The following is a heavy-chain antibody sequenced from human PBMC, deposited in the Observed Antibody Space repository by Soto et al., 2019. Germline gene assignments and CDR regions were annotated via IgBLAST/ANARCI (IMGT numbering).Heavy chain of an antibody. J-gene: IGHJ4*01. CDR3: ARIMCGSDCYDVDY. CDR2: IWYDGSNK. D-gene: IGHD2-21*02. V-gene: IGHV3-33*01. CDR1: GFTFSSYG. Sequence: QVQLVESGGGVVQPGRSLRVSCAASGFTFSSYGMHWVRQAPGKGLEWVAVIWYDGSNKYHSDSVKGRFTISRDNSKHTLYQQMNSLRADDTAVYYCARIMCGSDCYDVDYWGHGTLVTVSS.